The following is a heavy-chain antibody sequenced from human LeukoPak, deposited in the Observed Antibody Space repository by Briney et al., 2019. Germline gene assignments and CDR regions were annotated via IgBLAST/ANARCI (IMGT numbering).Heavy chain of an antibody. V-gene: IGHV3-21*01. CDR2: ISSGSSVI. CDR1: GFTFSSYS. J-gene: IGHJ3*02. CDR3: ARGGAGRTEDDVFDI. D-gene: IGHD1-1*01. Sequence: KPGGSLRLSCAASGFTFSSYSMNWVRQAPGKGLEWVSSISSGSSVIFYADSVKGRFTISRDNAKNSLSLQMNSLGAEDTAVYYCARGGAGRTEDDVFDIWGQGTMVTVSS.